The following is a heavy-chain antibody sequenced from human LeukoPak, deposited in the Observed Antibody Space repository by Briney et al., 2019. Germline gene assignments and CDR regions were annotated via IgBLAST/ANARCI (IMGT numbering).Heavy chain of an antibody. Sequence: GGSLRLSCAASGFTVSSNYMSWVRQAPWKGLEWVSVIYSGGSTYYADSVKGRFTISRDNSKNTLYLQMNSLRAEDTAVYYCASNIPWLHAFDIWGQGTMVTVSS. D-gene: IGHD6-19*01. CDR2: IYSGGST. CDR3: ASNIPWLHAFDI. V-gene: IGHV3-53*01. CDR1: GFTVSSNY. J-gene: IGHJ3*02.